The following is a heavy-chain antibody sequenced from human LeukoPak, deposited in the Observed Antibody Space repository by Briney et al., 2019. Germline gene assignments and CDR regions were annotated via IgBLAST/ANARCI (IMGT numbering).Heavy chain of an antibody. CDR2: ISSSSSYI. D-gene: IGHD6-19*01. J-gene: IGHJ4*02. CDR3: ARGEGAVADTPGN. V-gene: IGHV3-21*01. CDR1: GFTFSSYS. Sequence: GGSLRLSCAASGFTFSSYSMNWVRQAPGKGLEWVSSISSSSSYIYYADSVKGRFTISRDNAENSLYLQMNSLRAEDTAVYYCARGEGAVADTPGNWGQGTLVTVSS.